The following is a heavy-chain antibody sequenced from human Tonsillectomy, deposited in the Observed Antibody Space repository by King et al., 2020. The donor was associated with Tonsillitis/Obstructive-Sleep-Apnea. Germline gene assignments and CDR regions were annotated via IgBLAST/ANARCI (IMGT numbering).Heavy chain of an antibody. CDR2: IGTAGYT. J-gene: IGHJ4*02. Sequence: VQLVESGGGLVQPGGSLRLSCAASGFTFSSYDMHWVRQATGKGLEWVSAIGTAGYTYYPGSVKGRLTISRENAKNSLYFQMNSLRAGETAVYYCAREGGGVFDYWGQGTLVTVSS. CDR1: GFTFSSYD. V-gene: IGHV3-13*04. CDR3: AREGGGVFDY. D-gene: IGHD2-8*02.